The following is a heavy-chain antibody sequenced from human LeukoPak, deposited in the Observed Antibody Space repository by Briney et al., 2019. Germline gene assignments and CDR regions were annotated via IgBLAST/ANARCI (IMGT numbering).Heavy chain of an antibody. Sequence: GASVKVSCKASGYTFTAYYMHWVRQAPGQGLEWMGLINPNIGGTNYAQKFQGRVTMTRDTSISTAYMELSRLRSDDTAVYYCARDYYDSSGFGAFDIWGQGTTVTVSS. CDR3: ARDYYDSSGFGAFDI. V-gene: IGHV1-2*02. D-gene: IGHD3-22*01. J-gene: IGHJ3*02. CDR2: INPNIGGT. CDR1: GYTFTAYY.